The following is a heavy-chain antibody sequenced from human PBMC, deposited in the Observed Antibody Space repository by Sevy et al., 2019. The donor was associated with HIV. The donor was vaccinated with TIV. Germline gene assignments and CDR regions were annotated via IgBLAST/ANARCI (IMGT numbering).Heavy chain of an antibody. J-gene: IGHJ4*02. CDR1: GFTFSSYS. D-gene: IGHD1-26*01. CDR2: ISRSSSTI. Sequence: GGSLRLSCAASGFTFSSYSMNWVRQAPGKGLEWVSYISRSSSTIYYADSVKGRFTISRDNAKNSLYLQMSSLRDEDTAVYYCAAGWGSYYKFDYWGQGTLVTVSS. V-gene: IGHV3-48*02. CDR3: AAGWGSYYKFDY.